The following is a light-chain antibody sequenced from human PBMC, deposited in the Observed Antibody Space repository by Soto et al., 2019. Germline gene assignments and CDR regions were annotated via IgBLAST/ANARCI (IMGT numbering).Light chain of an antibody. CDR2: DNN. CDR3: ATWDDSLSAVL. V-gene: IGLV1-51*01. CDR1: SSNIGNNY. J-gene: IGLJ2*01. Sequence: QSVLTQPPSVSAAPGQKVTISCSGSSSNIGNNYVSWYQQLPGTAPKLLIYDNNRRPSGIPDRFSDSKSGTSATLGITGLQTGDEADYVCATWDDSLSAVLFGGGTKLTVL.